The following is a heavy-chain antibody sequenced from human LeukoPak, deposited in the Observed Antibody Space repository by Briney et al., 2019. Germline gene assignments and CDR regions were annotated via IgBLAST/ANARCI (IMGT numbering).Heavy chain of an antibody. Sequence: TSETLSLTCTVSGGSISSYYWSWIRQPAGKGLEWIGRIYTSGSTKYNPPLKSRVTMSVDTSKNQFSLKVSSVTAADTAVYYCAREPRCTSSSCYSYDYWGQGTLVIVSS. D-gene: IGHD2-2*01. J-gene: IGHJ4*02. CDR1: GGSISSYY. CDR3: AREPRCTSSSCYSYDY. CDR2: IYTSGST. V-gene: IGHV4-4*07.